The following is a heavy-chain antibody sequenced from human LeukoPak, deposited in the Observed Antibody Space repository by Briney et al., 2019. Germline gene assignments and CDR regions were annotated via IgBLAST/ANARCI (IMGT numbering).Heavy chain of an antibody. CDR2: ISSSGSTI. V-gene: IGHV3-48*04. CDR3: TSRLTSHYYYMDV. D-gene: IGHD4/OR15-4a*01. J-gene: IGHJ6*03. Sequence: GGSLRLSCAASGFTFSNYSMNRVRQAPGKGLEWVSYISSSGSTIYYADSVKGRFTISRDNAKNSLYLQMNSLKTEDTAVYYCTSRLTSHYYYMDVWGKGTTVTVSS. CDR1: GFTFSNYS.